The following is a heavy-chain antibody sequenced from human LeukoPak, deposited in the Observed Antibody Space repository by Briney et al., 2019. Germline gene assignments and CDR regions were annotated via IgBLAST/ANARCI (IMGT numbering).Heavy chain of an antibody. Sequence: PGGSLRLSCAASGFTFSSYSMNWVRQAPGKGLEWVAHIKQDGSEKYYVDSVKGRFTIPRDNAKNSLYLQMNSLRAEDTAVYYCASYYDFWSGYYTYYFDYWGQGTLVTVSS. CDR3: ASYYDFWSGYYTYYFDY. D-gene: IGHD3-3*01. V-gene: IGHV3-7*01. CDR2: IKQDGSEK. J-gene: IGHJ4*02. CDR1: GFTFSSYS.